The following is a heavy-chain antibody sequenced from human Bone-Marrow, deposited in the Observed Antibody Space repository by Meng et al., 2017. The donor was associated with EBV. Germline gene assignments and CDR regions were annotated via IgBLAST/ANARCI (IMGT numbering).Heavy chain of an antibody. CDR1: GGSISSGGYS. CDR2: IHSSGST. J-gene: IGHJ4*02. D-gene: IGHD3-9*01. V-gene: IGHV4-30-4*01. Sequence: QVQLQGSGPGLVKPSXXLSLTCXVSGGSISSGGYSWTWIRQPPGKGLEWIGYIHSSGSTYYNPSLKSRVTISFGTSETHFSLKLSSVTAADTAVYYCATLRRRSGYTFDYWDQGIRVTVSS. CDR3: ATLRRRSGYTFDY.